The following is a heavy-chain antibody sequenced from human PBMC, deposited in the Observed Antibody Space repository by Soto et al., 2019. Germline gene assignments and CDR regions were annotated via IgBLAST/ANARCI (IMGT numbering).Heavy chain of an antibody. CDR1: GGSISSYY. J-gene: IGHJ6*02. Sequence: PSETLSLTCTVSGGSISSYYWSWIRQSAGKGLEWVGRIYNGGNTQYNPSLKSRVTMSADTSKSQFSLRLNSVTAADTAVYYCATDGSDSYGLEVWGPGTTVTVPS. CDR3: ATDGSDSYGLEV. V-gene: IGHV4-4*07. D-gene: IGHD3-10*01. CDR2: IYNGGNT.